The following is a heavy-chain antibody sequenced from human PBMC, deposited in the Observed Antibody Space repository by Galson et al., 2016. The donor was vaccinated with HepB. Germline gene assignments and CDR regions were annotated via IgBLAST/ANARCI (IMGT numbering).Heavy chain of an antibody. CDR3: AKDHYCTTTNCYSDFAV. CDR2: ISSDGSSQ. J-gene: IGHJ4*02. V-gene: IGHV3-30*18. CDR1: GFTFSGYV. D-gene: IGHD2-2*01. Sequence: SLRLSCAASGFTFSGYVMHWVRQAPGKGLEWVAIISSDGSSQYYADSVKGRFTISRDTSRNTLHLQMTSLRAEDTAVYYCAKDHYCTTTNCYSDFAVWGQGTLVTVSS.